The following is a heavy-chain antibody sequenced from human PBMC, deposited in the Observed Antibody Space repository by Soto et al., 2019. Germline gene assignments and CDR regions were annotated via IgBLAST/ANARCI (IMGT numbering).Heavy chain of an antibody. D-gene: IGHD6-13*01. CDR1: GGSISSYY. CDR2: IYYSGST. V-gene: IGHV4-59*01. Sequence: SETLSLTCTVSGGSISSYYWSWIRQPPGKGLEWIGYIYYSGSTNYNPSLKSRVTISVDTSKNQFSLKLSSVTAADTAVYYCARAASSGYWSIAAAGTTFDYWGQGTLVTVSS. J-gene: IGHJ4*02. CDR3: ARAASSGYWSIAAAGTTFDY.